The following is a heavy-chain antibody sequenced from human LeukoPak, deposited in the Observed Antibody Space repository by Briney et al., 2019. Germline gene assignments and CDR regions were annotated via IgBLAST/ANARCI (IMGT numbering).Heavy chain of an antibody. J-gene: IGHJ4*02. CDR2: IIPIFGTA. CDR3: ARGHAAPYYFDY. CDR1: GGTFSSYA. V-gene: IGHV1-69*05. Sequence: SVKVSCKASGGTFSSYAISWVRQAPGQGLEWMGGIIPIFGTANYAQKFQGRVTITTDESTSAAYMEPSSLRSEDTAVYYCARGHAAPYYFDYWGQGTLVTVSS.